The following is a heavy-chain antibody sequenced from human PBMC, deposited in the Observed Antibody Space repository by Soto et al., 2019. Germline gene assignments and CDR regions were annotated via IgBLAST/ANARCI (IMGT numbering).Heavy chain of an antibody. Sequence: EVQRLESGGGLVQPGGSLRLSCAASGFTFSSYGMSWVRQAPGKGLEWVSAISGSGGSTYYADSVKGRFTISRDNSKNTLYLQMNSLRAEDTAVYYCAKRPHSSSWYLDAFDIWGQGSMVAVSS. D-gene: IGHD6-13*01. CDR1: GFTFSSYG. CDR3: AKRPHSSSWYLDAFDI. V-gene: IGHV3-23*01. CDR2: ISGSGGST. J-gene: IGHJ3*02.